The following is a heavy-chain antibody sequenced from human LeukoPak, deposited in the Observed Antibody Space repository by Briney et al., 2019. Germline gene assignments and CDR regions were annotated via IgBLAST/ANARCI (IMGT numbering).Heavy chain of an antibody. J-gene: IGHJ3*02. CDR2: IWADGAPT. CDR3: ARRPSPPDAFDI. Sequence: PSETLSLTCTVSGGSISSGNYYWNWIRQPAGKGLEWIGRIWADGAPTYYNPSLKSRVTISVDMSKNQFSLTLSSVTAADTAVYYCARRPSPPDAFDIWGQGTMVTVSS. CDR1: GGSISSGNYY. V-gene: IGHV4-61*02.